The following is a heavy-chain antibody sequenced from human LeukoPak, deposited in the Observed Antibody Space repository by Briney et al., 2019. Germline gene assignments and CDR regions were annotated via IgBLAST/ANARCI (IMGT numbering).Heavy chain of an antibody. CDR1: GGSISSYY. D-gene: IGHD2-15*01. Sequence: SETLSLTCTVSGGSISSYYWSWIRQPPGKGLEWIGYIYYSGSTNYNPSLKSRVTISVDTSKNQFSLKLGSVTAADTAVYYCARRCSGGSCSYYYYGMDVWGQGTTVTVSS. J-gene: IGHJ6*02. V-gene: IGHV4-59*08. CDR2: IYYSGST. CDR3: ARRCSGGSCSYYYYGMDV.